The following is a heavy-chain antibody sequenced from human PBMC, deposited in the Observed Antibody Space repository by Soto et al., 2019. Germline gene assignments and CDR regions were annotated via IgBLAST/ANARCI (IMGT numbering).Heavy chain of an antibody. CDR1: GYSFTSYW. V-gene: IGHV5-51*01. CDR3: ARGSPDDYYYYGMDV. D-gene: IGHD3-3*01. Sequence: PGESLKISCKGSGYSFTSYWIGWVRQMPGKGLEWMGIIYPGDSDTRYSPSFQGQVTISADKSISTAYLQWSSLKASDTAMYYCARGSPDDYYYYGMDVWGQGTTVTVSS. CDR2: IYPGDSDT. J-gene: IGHJ6*02.